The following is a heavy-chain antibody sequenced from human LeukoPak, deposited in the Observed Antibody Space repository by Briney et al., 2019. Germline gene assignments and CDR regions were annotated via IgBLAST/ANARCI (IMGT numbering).Heavy chain of an antibody. Sequence: GASVKVSCKASGYTFTSHYMHWGRQAPGQGLEWRGTINPSGGSTTYAQKFQGRVTMTRDRATRTLYMELNSLTSEDTAVYYCTTDLGGGGIVTLDYWGQGTLVTVSS. J-gene: IGHJ4*02. CDR2: INPSGGST. CDR3: TTDLGGGGIVTLDY. D-gene: IGHD3-16*01. V-gene: IGHV1-46*01. CDR1: GYTFTSHY.